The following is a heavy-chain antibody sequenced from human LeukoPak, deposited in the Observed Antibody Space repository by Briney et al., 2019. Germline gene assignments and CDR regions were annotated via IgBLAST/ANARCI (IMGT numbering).Heavy chain of an antibody. CDR2: ISGSGGST. J-gene: IGHJ6*03. D-gene: IGHD2-2*01. CDR1: GFTFSSYA. CDR3: ARDSHRVVPAAMGLEVNYYYYMDV. V-gene: IGHV3-23*01. Sequence: PGGSLRLSCAASGFTFSSYAMSWVRQAPGKGLEWVSAISGSGGSTYYADSVKGRFTISRDNSKNTLYLQMNSLRAEDTAVYYYARDSHRVVPAAMGLEVNYYYYMDVWGKGTTVTVSS.